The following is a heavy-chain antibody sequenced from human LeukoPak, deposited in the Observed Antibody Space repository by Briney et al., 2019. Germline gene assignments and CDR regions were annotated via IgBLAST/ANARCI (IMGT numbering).Heavy chain of an antibody. J-gene: IGHJ3*02. V-gene: IGHV3-30*04. D-gene: IGHD5-24*01. Sequence: GGSLRLSCAASGFTFSSYAMHWVRQPPGKGLEWVAVISYDGSNKYYADSVKGRFTISRDNSKNTLYLQMNSLRAEDTAVYHCARQDGYNSDAFDIWGQGTMVTVSS. CDR2: ISYDGSNK. CDR1: GFTFSSYA. CDR3: ARQDGYNSDAFDI.